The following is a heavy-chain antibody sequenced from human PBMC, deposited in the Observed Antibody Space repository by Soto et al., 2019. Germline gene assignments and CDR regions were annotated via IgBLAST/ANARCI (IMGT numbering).Heavy chain of an antibody. CDR2: INPIVSMS. V-gene: IGHV1-69*02. Sequence: SVKVSCKASGDTFSFYTINWVRQAPGLGLEWVGRINPIVSMSNYAQKFQGRVTMTADKSTSTAYMELRSLRSDDTAMYFCAASYGSGYRAFDYWGQGALVTVSS. CDR1: GDTFSFYT. J-gene: IGHJ4*02. D-gene: IGHD3-10*01. CDR3: AASYGSGYRAFDY.